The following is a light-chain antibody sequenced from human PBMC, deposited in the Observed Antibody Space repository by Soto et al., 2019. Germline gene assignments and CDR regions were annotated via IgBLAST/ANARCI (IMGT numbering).Light chain of an antibody. CDR1: SSNIGGNP. CDR3: AAWDVSLKGLA. J-gene: IGLJ2*01. V-gene: IGLV1-44*01. Sequence: QSVLTQPPSAYGTPGQRVTISCSGSSSNIGGNPANWYQHLPGTAPKLLIYSNYQRPSGVPDRFSGSKSGTSASLAISGLQSEDEADYYCAAWDVSLKGLAFGGGTKVTVL. CDR2: SNY.